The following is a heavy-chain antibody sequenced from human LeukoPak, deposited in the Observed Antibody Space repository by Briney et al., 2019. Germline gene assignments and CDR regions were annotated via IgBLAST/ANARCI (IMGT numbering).Heavy chain of an antibody. CDR2: ISAYNGNT. Sequence: ASVKVSCKASGYTFTSYGISWVRQAPGQGLEWMGWISAYNGNTNYAQKLQGRVTMTTGTSTSTAYMELRSLRFDDTAVYYCAARGEYYYDSSGYPDPFDYWGQGTLVTVSS. CDR3: AARGEYYYDSSGYPDPFDY. V-gene: IGHV1-18*01. J-gene: IGHJ4*02. CDR1: GYTFTSYG. D-gene: IGHD3-22*01.